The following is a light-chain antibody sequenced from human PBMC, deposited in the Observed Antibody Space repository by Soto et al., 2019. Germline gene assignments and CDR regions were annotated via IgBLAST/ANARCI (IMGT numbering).Light chain of an antibody. Sequence: DIVMTQTPLSLSVTPGQPPSISCKSSQSLLHTDRYTYLYWFLQRPGQPPHLLMYEVSNRFSGVPDRFSGSGSGTDFTLKISRVEAEDVGVYYCMQSVQLPRTFGQGTKLEIK. CDR3: MQSVQLPRT. J-gene: IGKJ1*01. V-gene: IGKV2D-29*01. CDR1: QSLLHTDRYTY. CDR2: EVS.